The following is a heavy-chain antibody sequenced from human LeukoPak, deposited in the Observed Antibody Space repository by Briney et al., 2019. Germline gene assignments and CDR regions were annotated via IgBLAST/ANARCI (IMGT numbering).Heavy chain of an antibody. CDR3: ARYVVASACFDS. Sequence: PGGSLRLSCAASGFTLSGYWMHWVRQAPGEGLVWVSRMNSDGTVTTYADSVRGRFTISRDNAKNTLYLQMSSLRAEATAVYYCARYVVASACFDSWGQGTPVTVSS. D-gene: IGHD2-21*01. V-gene: IGHV3-74*01. CDR2: MNSDGTVT. CDR1: GFTLSGYW. J-gene: IGHJ4*02.